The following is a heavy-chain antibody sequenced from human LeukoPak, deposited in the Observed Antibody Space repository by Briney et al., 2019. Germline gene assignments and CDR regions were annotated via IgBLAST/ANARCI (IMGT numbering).Heavy chain of an antibody. CDR3: ARYSSSWYSLLFDY. Sequence: GASVKVSCKASGFTFTSSAVQWVRQARGQRLEWIGWIVVGSGNTNYAQKFQERVTITRDMSISTAYMELSRLRSDDTAVYYCARYSSSWYSLLFDYWGQGTLVTVSS. D-gene: IGHD6-13*01. V-gene: IGHV1-58*01. CDR2: IVVGSGNT. J-gene: IGHJ4*02. CDR1: GFTFTSSA.